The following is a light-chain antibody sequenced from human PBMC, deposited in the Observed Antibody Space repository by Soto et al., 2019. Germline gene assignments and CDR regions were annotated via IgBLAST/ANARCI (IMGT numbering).Light chain of an antibody. V-gene: IGKV1-8*01. CDR1: QGISSY. J-gene: IGKJ4*01. CDR3: QQYYSYPLT. Sequence: AIRMTHSQSSFSASTGDRVTITCRASQGISSYLAWDQQKPGKAPKLLIYAASTLQSGVPSRFSGSGSGTDFTLTISCLQSEDFATYYFQQYYSYPLTFGGGTKVEIK. CDR2: AAS.